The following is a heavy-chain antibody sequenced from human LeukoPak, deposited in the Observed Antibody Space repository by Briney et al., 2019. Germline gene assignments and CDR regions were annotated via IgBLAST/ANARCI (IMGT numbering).Heavy chain of an antibody. CDR1: GFTFSSYG. D-gene: IGHD1-14*01. CDR3: TGPPD. CDR2: IWYDGSIE. J-gene: IGHJ4*02. V-gene: IGHV3-33*01. Sequence: GRSLRLSCAASGFTFSSYGMHWVRQAPGKGLEWVALIWYDGSIEYYADSVKGRFTISRDDSKNTLYLQMNSQKTEDTAVYYCTGPPDWGQGTLVTVSS.